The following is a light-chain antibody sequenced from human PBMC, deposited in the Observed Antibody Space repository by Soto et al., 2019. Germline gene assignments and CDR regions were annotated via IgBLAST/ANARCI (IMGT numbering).Light chain of an antibody. V-gene: IGKV1-33*01. Sequence: IQMTQSPSSLSASVGDRVTITCQASHDITNHLSWFQRKPGKAPKLLIYDVSNLDTGVPSRFSGSGSGTDFTLTISSLQPEDIATYYCQQYDNLPLTFGQGTRLEIK. CDR3: QQYDNLPLT. CDR1: HDITNH. J-gene: IGKJ5*01. CDR2: DVS.